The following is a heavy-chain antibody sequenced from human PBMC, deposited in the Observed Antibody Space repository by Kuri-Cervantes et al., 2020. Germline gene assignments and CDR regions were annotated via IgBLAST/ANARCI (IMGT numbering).Heavy chain of an antibody. CDR2: IYPGDSDT. D-gene: IGHD6-13*01. Sequence: GGSLRLSCKGSGYSFTSYWIGWVRQMPGNGLEWMGIIYPGDSDTRYSPSFQGQVTISADKSISTAYLQWSSLKASDTAMYYCARPTSSWYVGQNDYWGQGTLVTVSS. CDR3: ARPTSSWYVGQNDY. V-gene: IGHV5-51*01. J-gene: IGHJ4*02. CDR1: GYSFTSYW.